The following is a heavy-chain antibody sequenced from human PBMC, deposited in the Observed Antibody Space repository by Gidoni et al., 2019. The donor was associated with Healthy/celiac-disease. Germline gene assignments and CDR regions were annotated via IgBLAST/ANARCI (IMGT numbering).Heavy chain of an antibody. CDR2: ISSNDEK. Sequence: QVTLKASGPVLLKHTETLTLTCTVSGFSLSNSRIGVSWIRQPPGKPLEWLAHISSNDEKSYSTSLKSRLTISKDTSKSQVVLTMTNMDPVDTATYYCAWTDYYDSSGYLDAFDIWGQGTMVTVSS. CDR3: AWTDYYDSSGYLDAFDI. V-gene: IGHV2-26*04. CDR1: GFSLSNSRIG. J-gene: IGHJ3*02. D-gene: IGHD3-22*01.